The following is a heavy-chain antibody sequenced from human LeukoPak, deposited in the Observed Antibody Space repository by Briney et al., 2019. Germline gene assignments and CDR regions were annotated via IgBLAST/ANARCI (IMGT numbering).Heavy chain of an antibody. CDR3: AKDKRAYYDFWSGYYAYYFDY. Sequence: GGSLRLSCAASGFTFSSYAMSWVRQAPGKGLEWVSAISGSGGSTYYADSVKGRFTISRDNSKNTLYLQMNSLRAEDTAVYYCAKDKRAYYDFWSGYYAYYFDYWGQGTLVTVSS. J-gene: IGHJ4*02. D-gene: IGHD3-3*01. V-gene: IGHV3-23*01. CDR2: ISGSGGST. CDR1: GFTFSSYA.